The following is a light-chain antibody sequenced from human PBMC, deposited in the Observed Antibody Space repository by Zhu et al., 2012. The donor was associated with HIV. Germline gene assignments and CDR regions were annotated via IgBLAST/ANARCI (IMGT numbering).Light chain of an antibody. Sequence: EIELTQSPGTLSLSPGERATLSCRASQSVGSRYLAWYQQKPGQALRLLIYGTFNRATGVPDRFSSSGSGTDFTLTITRLESEDFAVYYCQQYDTSPMTFGQGTKVEIK. CDR1: QSVGSRY. J-gene: IGKJ1*01. CDR2: GTF. CDR3: QQYDTSPMT. V-gene: IGKV3-20*01.